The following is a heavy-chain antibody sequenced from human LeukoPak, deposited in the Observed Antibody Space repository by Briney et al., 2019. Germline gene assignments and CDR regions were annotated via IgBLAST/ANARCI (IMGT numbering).Heavy chain of an antibody. Sequence: PSETLSLTCTVSGYSISSGYYWGWIRQPPGKGLEWIGSIYHSGSTFYNPSLKSRVTISVDTSKNQFSLKLSSVTAADTAVYYCARARPPIYCTNGVCATDFDYWGQGTLVTVSS. CDR2: IYHSGST. CDR1: GYSISSGYY. J-gene: IGHJ4*02. D-gene: IGHD2-8*01. V-gene: IGHV4-38-2*02. CDR3: ARARPPIYCTNGVCATDFDY.